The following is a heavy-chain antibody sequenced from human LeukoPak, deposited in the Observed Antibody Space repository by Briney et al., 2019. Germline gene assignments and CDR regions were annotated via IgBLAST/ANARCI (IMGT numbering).Heavy chain of an antibody. D-gene: IGHD6-19*01. CDR2: INPNSGGT. Sequence: GASVKVSCKASGYTFTGYYMHWVRQAPGQGLEWMGWINPNSGGTNYAQKFQGRVTMTRDTSISTAYMELSRLRSDDTAVYYCARDWESIAVAGTYYMDVWGKGTTVTVSS. V-gene: IGHV1-2*02. J-gene: IGHJ6*03. CDR1: GYTFTGYY. CDR3: ARDWESIAVAGTYYMDV.